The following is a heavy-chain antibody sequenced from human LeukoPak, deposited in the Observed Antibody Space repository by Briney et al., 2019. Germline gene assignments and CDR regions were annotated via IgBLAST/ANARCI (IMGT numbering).Heavy chain of an antibody. J-gene: IGHJ3*02. D-gene: IGHD3-9*01. Sequence: GGSLRLSCAASGFTFSFYWMSWVRQAPGKGLEWVANIKQDGSEKYYVDSVKGRFSISRDNTKNSLYLQMNSLRAEDTAVYYCARDWYDNSDAFDIWGQGTMVTVSS. CDR2: IKQDGSEK. V-gene: IGHV3-7*01. CDR1: GFTFSFYW. CDR3: ARDWYDNSDAFDI.